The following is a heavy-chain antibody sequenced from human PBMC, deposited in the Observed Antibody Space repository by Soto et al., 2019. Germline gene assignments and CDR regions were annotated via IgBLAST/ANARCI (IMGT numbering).Heavy chain of an antibody. CDR3: AKEAYGDFVPQYFQQ. J-gene: IGHJ1*01. Sequence: GGSLRLSCAASGFTFSEYTMTWVRQAPGKGLEWVSGISASGGSTYYPDSVKGRFTISRDNSKNTLYLQMSSLRVEDTAIYYCAKEAYGDFVPQYFQQWGQGTLVTVSS. V-gene: IGHV3-23*01. CDR2: ISASGGST. CDR1: GFTFSEYT. D-gene: IGHD4-17*01.